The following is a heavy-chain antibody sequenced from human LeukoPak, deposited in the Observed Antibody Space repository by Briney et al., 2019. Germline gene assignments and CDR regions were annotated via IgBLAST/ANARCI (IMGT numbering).Heavy chain of an antibody. D-gene: IGHD3-3*01. CDR2: INPSGGST. Sequence: ASVKVSCKASGYTFTSYYMHWVRQAPGQGLEWMGIINPSGGSTSYAQKFQGRVTMTRDMSTSTAYMELSSLRSEDTAVYYCARARERGRFLEWLLQNPYYYYMDVWGKGTTVTVSS. CDR1: GYTFTSYY. V-gene: IGHV1-46*01. J-gene: IGHJ6*03. CDR3: ARARERGRFLEWLLQNPYYYYMDV.